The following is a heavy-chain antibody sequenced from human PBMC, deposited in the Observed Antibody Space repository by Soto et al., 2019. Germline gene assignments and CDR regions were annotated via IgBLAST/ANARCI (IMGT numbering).Heavy chain of an antibody. D-gene: IGHD5-12*01. V-gene: IGHV4-34*01. CDR2: INHSGST. CDR1: GGSFSGYY. J-gene: IGHJ3*02. CDR3: ARDRFECLRLGVAFDI. Sequence: SETLSLTCAVYGGSFSGYYWSWIRQPPGKGLEWIGEINHSGSTNYNPSLKSRVTISVDTSKNQFSLKLSSVTAADTAVYYCARDRFECLRLGVAFDIWGQGTMVTVSS.